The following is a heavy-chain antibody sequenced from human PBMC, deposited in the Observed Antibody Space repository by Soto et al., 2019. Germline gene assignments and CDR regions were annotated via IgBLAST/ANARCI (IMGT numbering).Heavy chain of an antibody. J-gene: IGHJ6*02. Sequence: GASVKVSCKASGYTFTCYYMHWVRQAPGQGLEWMGWINPNSGGTNYAQKFQGWVTMTRDTSISTAYMELSRLRSDDTAVYYCARAPIGNYYYGMDVWGQGTTVTVSS. CDR1: GYTFTCYY. CDR2: INPNSGGT. V-gene: IGHV1-2*04. D-gene: IGHD2-15*01. CDR3: ARAPIGNYYYGMDV.